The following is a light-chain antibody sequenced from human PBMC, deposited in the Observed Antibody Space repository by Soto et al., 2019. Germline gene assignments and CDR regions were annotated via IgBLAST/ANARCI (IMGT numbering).Light chain of an antibody. CDR2: DVS. CDR1: SSDVGGYNY. J-gene: IGLJ1*01. V-gene: IGLV2-11*01. CDR3: CSYAGTYTLYV. Sequence: QSALTQPRSVSGSPGQSVTISCTGTSSDVGGYNYVSWYQHHPGQAPKLMIYDVSKRPSGVPDRFSGFKSGNTASLTISGLQAEDEADYYCCSYAGTYTLYVFGIGTKLTVL.